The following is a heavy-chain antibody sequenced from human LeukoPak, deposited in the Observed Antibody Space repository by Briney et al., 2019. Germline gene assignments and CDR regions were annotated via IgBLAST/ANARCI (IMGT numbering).Heavy chain of an antibody. CDR3: ATGGPIFGVVTYQIQYNY. D-gene: IGHD3-3*01. CDR2: ISAYNGNT. J-gene: IGHJ4*02. CDR1: GYTFTSYG. V-gene: IGHV1-18*01. Sequence: GASVKVSCKASGYTFTSYGISWVRQAPGQGLEWMGWISAYNGNTNYAQKLQGRVTMTTDTSTSTAYMELRSLRSEDTAVYYCATGGPIFGVVTYQIQYNYWGQGTLVTVFS.